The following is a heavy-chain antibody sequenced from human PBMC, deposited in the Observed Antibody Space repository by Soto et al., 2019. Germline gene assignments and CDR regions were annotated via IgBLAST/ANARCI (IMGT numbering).Heavy chain of an antibody. V-gene: IGHV4-31*03. D-gene: IGHD3-3*01. CDR3: ARLVFGAQLDY. CDR1: GGSISSGGYY. J-gene: IGHJ4*02. Sequence: SETLSLTCTVSGGSISSGGYYWSWIRQHPGKGLEWIGYIYYSGSTYHNPSLKSRVTISVDTSKNQFSLKLSSVTAADTAVYYCARLVFGAQLDYWGQGTLVTVSS. CDR2: IYYSGST.